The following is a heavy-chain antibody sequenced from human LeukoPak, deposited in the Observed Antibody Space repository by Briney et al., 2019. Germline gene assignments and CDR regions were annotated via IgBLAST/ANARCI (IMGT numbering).Heavy chain of an antibody. Sequence: SETLSLTCTVSGGSISSRPYYWGWVRQPPGKGLEWIGTISYSGTTYYSPSLKSRVTISLDTSKNQFSLKLSSVTAADTAIYYCARGVVRYSIVGATGWFDPWGQGTLVTVSS. CDR3: ARGVVRYSIVGATGWFDP. CDR2: ISYSGTT. D-gene: IGHD1-26*01. CDR1: GGSISSRPYY. V-gene: IGHV4-39*07. J-gene: IGHJ5*02.